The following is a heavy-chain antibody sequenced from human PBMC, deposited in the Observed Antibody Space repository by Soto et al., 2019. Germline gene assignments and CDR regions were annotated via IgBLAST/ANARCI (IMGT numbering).Heavy chain of an antibody. J-gene: IGHJ6*03. Sequence: GGSLRLSCAASGFTFSSYSMNWVRQAPGKGLEWVSSISSSSSYIYYADSVKGRFTISRDNAKNSLYLQMNSLRAEDTAVYYCARVPGYSGYDFSGFYMDVWGKGTTGTVSS. V-gene: IGHV3-21*01. CDR1: GFTFSSYS. D-gene: IGHD5-12*01. CDR2: ISSSSSYI. CDR3: ARVPGYSGYDFSGFYMDV.